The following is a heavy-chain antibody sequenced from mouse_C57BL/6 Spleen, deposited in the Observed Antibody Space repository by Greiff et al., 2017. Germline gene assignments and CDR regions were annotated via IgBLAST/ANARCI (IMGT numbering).Heavy chain of an antibody. V-gene: IGHV5-6*02. CDR1: GFTFSSYG. CDR2: ISSGGSYT. J-gene: IGHJ2*01. Sequence: EVKLEESGGDLVKPGGSLTLSCAASGFTFSSYGMSWVRQTPDKRLEWVATISSGGSYTYYPDSVKGRFTISRDNAKNTLYLQMSSLKSEDTAMYYCARLPGFDYWGQGTTLTVSS. CDR3: ARLPGFDY.